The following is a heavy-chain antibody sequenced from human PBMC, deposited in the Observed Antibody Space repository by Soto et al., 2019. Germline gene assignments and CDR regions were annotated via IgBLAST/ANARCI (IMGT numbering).Heavy chain of an antibody. V-gene: IGHV6-1*01. CDR1: GDSVSSNSAA. D-gene: IGHD1-26*01. CDR3: VSDVGLVFDH. J-gene: IGHJ4*02. CDR2: TYCRSKWYN. Sequence: SQTLSLTCGISGDSVSSNSAAWNWIRQSPSRGLEWLGRTYCRSKWYNDYAVSVKGRITINPDTSTNKFSLHLRSVTPEDAAVYYSVSDVGLVFDHFGQGALVTFSS.